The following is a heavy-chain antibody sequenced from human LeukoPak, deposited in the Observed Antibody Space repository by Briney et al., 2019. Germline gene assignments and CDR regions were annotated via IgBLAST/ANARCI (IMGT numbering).Heavy chain of an antibody. CDR1: GFTFSTYG. J-gene: IGHJ3*02. CDR2: IGSNAGNE. V-gene: IGHV3-33*01. D-gene: IGHD5-24*01. CDR3: ARDSVRDGYRFDGFDI. Sequence: GRSLRLSCAASGFTFSTYGLHWVRQAPGKGLEWVAAIGSNAGNEYYADSVKGRFTISRDNSKNTLFLEMNSLRTDDTAVYYCARDSVRDGYRFDGFDIWGEGTMVTVSS.